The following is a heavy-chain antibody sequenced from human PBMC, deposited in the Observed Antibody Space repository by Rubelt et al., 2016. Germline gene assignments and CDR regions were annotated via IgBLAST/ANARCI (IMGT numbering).Heavy chain of an antibody. CDR3: ARSPNFFDY. Sequence: WIGEINHSGSTNYNPSLKSRVTISVDTSKNQFSLKLSSVTAADTAVYYCARSPNFFDYWGQGTLVTVSS. V-gene: IGHV4-34*01. J-gene: IGHJ4*02. CDR2: INHSGST.